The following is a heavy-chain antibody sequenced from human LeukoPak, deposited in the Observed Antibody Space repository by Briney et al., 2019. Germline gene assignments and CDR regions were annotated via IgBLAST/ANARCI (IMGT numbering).Heavy chain of an antibody. CDR3: VKYRRSGLGPPYYYMDV. CDR1: GGSFSDYF. CDR2: IYSGGTT. V-gene: IGHV3-53*03. J-gene: IGHJ6*03. D-gene: IGHD5-12*01. Sequence: QPSETLSLTCAVYGGSFSDYFYTWIRQPPGKGLEWVSVIYSGGTTYNADSVKGRFTISRDNSKNTLYLQMNSLRVEDTAVYYCVKYRRSGLGPPYYYMDVWGKGTTVTVSS.